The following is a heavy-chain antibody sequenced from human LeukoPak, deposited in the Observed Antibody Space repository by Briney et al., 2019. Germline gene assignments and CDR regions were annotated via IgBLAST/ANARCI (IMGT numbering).Heavy chain of an antibody. CDR1: GFTFSSYG. CDR3: AKDYGRITMVRGVIPYFDY. D-gene: IGHD3-10*01. Sequence: GRSLRLSCAAPGFTFSSYGMHWVRQAPGKGLEWVAVISYDGSNKYYADSVKGRFTISRDNSKNTLYLQMNSLRAEDTAVYYCAKDYGRITMVRGVIPYFDYWGQGTLVTVSS. V-gene: IGHV3-30*18. CDR2: ISYDGSNK. J-gene: IGHJ4*02.